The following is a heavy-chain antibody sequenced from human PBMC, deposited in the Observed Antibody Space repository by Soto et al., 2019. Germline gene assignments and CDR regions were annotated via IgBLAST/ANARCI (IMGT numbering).Heavy chain of an antibody. J-gene: IGHJ4*02. D-gene: IGHD6-6*01. Sequence: PXGSLRLSCVGSGFTFSSFEMNWVRQTPGKGLEWLSYIGRSGETIYYADSVKGRFTISRDNAKSSLFLQMNGLGDEDTGIYYCARDSRGGAARRPTFYYWGRGTLVTVSS. CDR1: GFTFSSFE. V-gene: IGHV3-48*03. CDR3: ARDSRGGAARRPTFYY. CDR2: IGRSGETI.